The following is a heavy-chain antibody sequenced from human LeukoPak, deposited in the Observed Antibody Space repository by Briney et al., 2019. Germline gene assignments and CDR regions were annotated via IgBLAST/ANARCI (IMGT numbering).Heavy chain of an antibody. CDR1: GFTFSSYA. CDR3: AKDMWYCSSTSCHTQGWFDP. CDR2: ISGSGGST. J-gene: IGHJ5*02. V-gene: IGHV3-23*01. D-gene: IGHD2-2*02. Sequence: GGSLRLSCAASGFTFSSYAMSWVRQAPGKGLEWVSAISGSGGSTYYADSVKGRFTISRDNSKNTLYLQMNSLRAEDTAVYYCAKDMWYCSSTSCHTQGWFDPWGQGTLVTVSS.